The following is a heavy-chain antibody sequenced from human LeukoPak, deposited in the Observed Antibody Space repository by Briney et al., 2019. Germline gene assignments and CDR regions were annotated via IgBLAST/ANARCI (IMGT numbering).Heavy chain of an antibody. V-gene: IGHV3-11*04. Sequence: GGSLRLSCAASGFTFSDYYMSWIRQAPGKGLEWVSYISSSGSTIYYADSVKGRFTISRDNAKNSLYLQMDSLRAEDTAVYYCARRISVARAFDIWGQGTMVTVSS. J-gene: IGHJ3*02. D-gene: IGHD6-19*01. CDR3: ARRISVARAFDI. CDR2: ISSSGSTI. CDR1: GFTFSDYY.